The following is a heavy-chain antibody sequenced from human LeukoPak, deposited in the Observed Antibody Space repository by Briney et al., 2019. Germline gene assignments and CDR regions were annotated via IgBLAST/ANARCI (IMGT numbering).Heavy chain of an antibody. CDR1: GFTFSSYV. CDR3: AKGSVSVVVPAVPYY. Sequence: PGGSLGLSCAASGFTFSSYVMSWVRQAPGKGLEWVSLISGSGDITNYADSVKGRFTISRDNSKNTLYLQMNSLRAEDTAVYYCAKGSVSVVVPAVPYYWGQGTLVTVSS. CDR2: ISGSGDIT. D-gene: IGHD2-2*01. V-gene: IGHV3-23*01. J-gene: IGHJ4*02.